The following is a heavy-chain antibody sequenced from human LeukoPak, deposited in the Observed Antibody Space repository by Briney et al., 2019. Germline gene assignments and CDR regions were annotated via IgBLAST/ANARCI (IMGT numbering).Heavy chain of an antibody. J-gene: IGHJ4*02. Sequence: GGSLRLSCAASGFTFTTYAMSWVRQAPGKGLEGVSGISGSGGSTYYADTVRGRFTIFRDNSKSAVYVQMNSLRVDDTAVYYCAKGYYGSGSHYNAIENWGQGTLVTVSS. CDR1: GFTFTTYA. D-gene: IGHD3-10*01. CDR3: AKGYYGSGSHYNAIEN. CDR2: ISGSGGST. V-gene: IGHV3-23*01.